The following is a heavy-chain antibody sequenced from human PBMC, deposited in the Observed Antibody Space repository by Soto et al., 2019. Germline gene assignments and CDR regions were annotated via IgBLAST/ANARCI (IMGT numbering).Heavy chain of an antibody. Sequence: ASVKVSCKASGYTFTSYAMHWVRQAPGQRLEWMGWINAGNGNTNYAQKLQGRVTMTTDTSTSTAYMELNCLRAEDTAVYYCAKGSWKHYDSSGSKDYFDYWGQGTLVTVSS. V-gene: IGHV1-3*01. J-gene: IGHJ4*02. CDR1: GYTFTSYA. D-gene: IGHD3-22*01. CDR2: INAGNGNT. CDR3: AKGSWKHYDSSGSKDYFDY.